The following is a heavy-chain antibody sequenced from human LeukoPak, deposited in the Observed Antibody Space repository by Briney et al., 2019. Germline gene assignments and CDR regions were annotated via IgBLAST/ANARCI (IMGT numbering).Heavy chain of an antibody. D-gene: IGHD1-1*01. CDR1: GFPFSSYD. CDR3: ARKLTGTTYFDC. CDR2: IHSSGGTS. J-gene: IGHJ4*02. V-gene: IGHV3-48*03. Sequence: GGSLRLSCATSGFPFSSYDMNWVRQAPGKGLEWVSYIHSSGGTSYYADSVKGLFTISRDSAKNSVYLRMNSLRAEATALYYCARKLTGTTYFDCWGQGILVTVSS.